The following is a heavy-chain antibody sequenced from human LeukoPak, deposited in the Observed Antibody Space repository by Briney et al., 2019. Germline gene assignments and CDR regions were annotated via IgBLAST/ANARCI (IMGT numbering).Heavy chain of an antibody. V-gene: IGHV3-23*01. D-gene: IGHD6-13*01. Sequence: GGSLRLSCAASGFTFSSYAMSWVRQAPGKGLEWVSAISGSGGSTYYADSVKGRFTISRDNSKNTLYLQMNSLRAEDTAVYYCAKARIAAAGTGNWFDPWGQGTLVTVSS. J-gene: IGHJ5*02. CDR1: GFTFSSYA. CDR2: ISGSGGST. CDR3: AKARIAAAGTGNWFDP.